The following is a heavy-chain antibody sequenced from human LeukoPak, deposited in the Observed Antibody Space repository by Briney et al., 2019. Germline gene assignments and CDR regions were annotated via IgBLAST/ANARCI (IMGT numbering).Heavy chain of an antibody. D-gene: IGHD3-22*01. Sequence: KSGPTLVNPTQTLTLTCTFSGFSLSTSGVGVGWIRQPPGKALEWLALIYWNDDKRYSPSLKSRLTITKDTSKNQVVLTMTNMDPVDTATYYCAHYYYDSSGPVDGGDYFDYWGQGTLVTVSS. CDR1: GFSLSTSGVG. V-gene: IGHV2-5*01. J-gene: IGHJ4*02. CDR2: IYWNDDK. CDR3: AHYYYDSSGPVDGGDYFDY.